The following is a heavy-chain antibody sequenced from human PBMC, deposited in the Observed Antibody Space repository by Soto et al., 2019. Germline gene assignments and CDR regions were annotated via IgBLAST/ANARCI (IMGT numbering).Heavy chain of an antibody. CDR1: GFTFDDYA. CDR3: AKVRPDGPLGY. Sequence: GGSLRLSCAASGFTFDDYAMHWVRQAPGKGLEWVSLISGDGGRTYYADSVKGRFTISRDNSKNSLYLQMNSLRTEDAAVYYCAKVRPDGPLGYWGQGTLVTVSS. J-gene: IGHJ4*02. V-gene: IGHV3-43*02. CDR2: ISGDGGRT.